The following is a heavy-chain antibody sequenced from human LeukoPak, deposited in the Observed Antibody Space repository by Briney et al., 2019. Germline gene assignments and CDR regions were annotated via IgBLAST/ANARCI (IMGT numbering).Heavy chain of an antibody. CDR3: ARGRRDGYNPYWYFDL. J-gene: IGHJ2*01. Sequence: SETLSLTCTVSGGSISSYYWSWIRQPPGKGLEWLGYIYYSGSTNYNPSPKSRVTISVDTSKNQFSLKLSSVTAADTAVYYCARGRRDGYNPYWYFDLWGRGTLVTVSS. V-gene: IGHV4-59*01. CDR1: GGSISSYY. CDR2: IYYSGST. D-gene: IGHD5-24*01.